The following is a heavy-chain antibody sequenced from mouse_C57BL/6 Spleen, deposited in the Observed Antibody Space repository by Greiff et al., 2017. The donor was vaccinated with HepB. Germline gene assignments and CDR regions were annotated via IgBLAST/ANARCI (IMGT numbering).Heavy chain of an antibody. V-gene: IGHV1-26*01. CDR1: GYTFTDYY. Sequence: EVQLQQSGPELVKPGASVKISCKASGYTFTDYYMNWVKQSHGKSLEWIGDINPNNGGTSYNQKFKGKATLTVDKSSSTAYMELRSLTSEDSAVYYCAREDIYYGSSPSDVWGTGTTVTVSS. CDR3: AREDIYYGSSPSDV. J-gene: IGHJ1*03. CDR2: INPNNGGT. D-gene: IGHD1-1*01.